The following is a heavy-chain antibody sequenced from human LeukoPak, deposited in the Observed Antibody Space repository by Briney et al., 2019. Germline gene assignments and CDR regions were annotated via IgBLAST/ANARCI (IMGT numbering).Heavy chain of an antibody. J-gene: IGHJ4*02. V-gene: IGHV4-34*01. D-gene: IGHD4-23*01. CDR1: GGSFSGYY. Sequence: SETLSLTCAVYGGSFSGYYWSWIRQPPGKGLEWIGEINHSGSTNYNPSLKSRVTISVDKSKNQFSLKLSSVTAADTAVYYCARGSTVVTPRFDYWGQGTLVTVSS. CDR2: INHSGST. CDR3: ARGSTVVTPRFDY.